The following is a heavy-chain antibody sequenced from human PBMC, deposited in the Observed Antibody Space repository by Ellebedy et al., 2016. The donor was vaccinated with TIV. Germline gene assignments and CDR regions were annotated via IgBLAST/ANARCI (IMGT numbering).Heavy chain of an antibody. V-gene: IGHV3-15*01. Sequence: GESLKISCTASGFTFSNARMSWVRQAPGKGLEWVGRIISKIDGGTADYAAPVRDRFTISRDDSKSTRYLQMNSLKTEDTAVYYCRWLRLVSGKYLDYWGQGTLVTVSS. CDR3: RWLRLVSGKYLDY. D-gene: IGHD5-12*01. J-gene: IGHJ4*02. CDR2: IISKIDGGTA. CDR1: GFTFSNAR.